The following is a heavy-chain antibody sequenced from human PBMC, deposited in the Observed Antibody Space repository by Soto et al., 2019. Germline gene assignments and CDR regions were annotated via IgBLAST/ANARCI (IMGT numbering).Heavy chain of an antibody. Sequence: XESLKLYWKGSGCSLSDQWIGWVLHTPDKGLEWIGFVSLADSDARYSPAFQGHVTMSADRSSTYLQWSSLKASDTGIYYCARSRGRCSDGVCYSWWFDPWGQGTRVTVSS. CDR2: VSLADSDA. D-gene: IGHD2-8*01. CDR3: ARSRGRCSDGVCYSWWFDP. J-gene: IGHJ5*02. V-gene: IGHV5-51*01. CDR1: GCSLSDQW.